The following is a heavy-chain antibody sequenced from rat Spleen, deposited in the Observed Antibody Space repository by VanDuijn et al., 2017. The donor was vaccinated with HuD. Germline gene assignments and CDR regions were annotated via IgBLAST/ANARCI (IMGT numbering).Heavy chain of an antibody. J-gene: IGHJ2*01. CDR2: IIYDGSRT. D-gene: IGHD1-7*01. CDR1: GFTFSNYY. CDR3: TTDGHTMGMAY. Sequence: EVQLVESDGGLVQPGRSLKLSCAASGFTFSNYYMAWVRQAPTKGLDWVATIIYDGSRTYYRDSVKGRFTISRDNAKSTLYLQMDSLRSEDTATYYCTTDGHTMGMAYWGQGVMVTVSS. V-gene: IGHV5S10*01.